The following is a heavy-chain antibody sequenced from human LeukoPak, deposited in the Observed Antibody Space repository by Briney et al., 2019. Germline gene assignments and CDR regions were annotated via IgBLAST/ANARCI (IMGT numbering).Heavy chain of an antibody. J-gene: IGHJ3*02. CDR3: VKEDVVAGVYDAFDI. D-gene: IGHD2-2*01. CDR1: GFTFSSYA. V-gene: IGHV3-64D*06. CDR2: ISSNGGST. Sequence: PGGSLSLSCSASGFTFSSYAMHWVRQAPGKGLECLSAISSNGGSTYYAHSVKGRFTISRDNSKNTLYLQMSSLRAEDTAVYYCVKEDVVAGVYDAFDIWGQGTMVTVSS.